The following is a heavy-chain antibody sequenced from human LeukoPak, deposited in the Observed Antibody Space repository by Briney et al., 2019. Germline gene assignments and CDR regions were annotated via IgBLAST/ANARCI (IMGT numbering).Heavy chain of an antibody. V-gene: IGHV4-59*01. Sequence: SETLSLTCAVYGGSLSGYYWSWIRQPPGKGLEWIGYIYYSGSTNYNPSLKSRVTISVDTSKNQFSLKLSSVTAADTAVYYCAREKDSSGWYGGYFDYWGQGTLVTVSS. CDR1: GGSLSGYY. CDR3: AREKDSSGWYGGYFDY. J-gene: IGHJ4*02. D-gene: IGHD6-19*01. CDR2: IYYSGST.